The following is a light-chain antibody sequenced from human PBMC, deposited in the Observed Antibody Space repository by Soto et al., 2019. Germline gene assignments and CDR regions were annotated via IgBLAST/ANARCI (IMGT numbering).Light chain of an antibody. CDR3: HQIYSTPRT. Sequence: DIQMTQSPSSLSASVGDRVTITCRASQSISNYLNWYQQKPGKAPKLLMYAASSLQSGVPSRFSGSGSGTHFTITIGTLQPQDFATYYCHQIYSTPRTCEQGPKVEVK. J-gene: IGKJ1*01. V-gene: IGKV1-39*01. CDR1: QSISNY. CDR2: AAS.